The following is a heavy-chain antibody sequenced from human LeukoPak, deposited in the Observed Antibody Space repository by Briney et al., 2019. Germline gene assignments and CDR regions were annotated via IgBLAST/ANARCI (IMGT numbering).Heavy chain of an antibody. CDR3: ARGGRCSSTSCYPINYYYYGMDV. CDR2: INPSGGST. V-gene: IGHV1-46*01. D-gene: IGHD2-2*01. CDR1: GYTFTSYY. J-gene: IGHJ6*02. Sequence: GASVKVSCKASGYTFTSYYMHWVRQAPGQGLEWMGIINPSGGSTSYAQKFQGRVTMTRDTSTSTVYMELSSLRSEDTAVYYCARGGRCSSTSCYPINYYYYGMDVWGQGTTVTVSS.